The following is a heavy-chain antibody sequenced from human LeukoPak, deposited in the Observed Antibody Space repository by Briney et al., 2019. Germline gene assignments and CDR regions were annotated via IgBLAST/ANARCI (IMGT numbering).Heavy chain of an antibody. Sequence: SETLSLTCTVSGDSISSGVYYWSWIRQHPGTGLEWIGYTFYRGNTRYNPSLRSRITISVDTSKNQFSLKLASVTAADTAVYYCARTVGARTYYLDYWGQGTPVIVSS. CDR3: ARTVGARTYYLDY. J-gene: IGHJ4*02. D-gene: IGHD1-26*01. CDR2: TFYRGNT. V-gene: IGHV4-31*03. CDR1: GDSISSGVYY.